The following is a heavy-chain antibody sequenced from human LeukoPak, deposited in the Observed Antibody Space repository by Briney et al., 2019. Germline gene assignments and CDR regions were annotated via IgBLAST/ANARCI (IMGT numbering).Heavy chain of an antibody. Sequence: SETLSLTCTVSGGSISSGDYYWSWIRQPPGKGLEWIGYIYYSGSTYYNPSLKSRVTISVDTSKNQFSLKLSSVTAADTAVYYCARRRSYSSGWSIFDYWGQGTLVTVSS. CDR1: GGSISSGDYY. CDR2: IYYSGST. V-gene: IGHV4-30-4*08. J-gene: IGHJ4*02. CDR3: ARRRSYSSGWSIFDY. D-gene: IGHD6-19*01.